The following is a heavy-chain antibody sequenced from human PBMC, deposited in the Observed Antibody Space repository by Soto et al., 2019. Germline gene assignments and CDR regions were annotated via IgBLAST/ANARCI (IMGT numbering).Heavy chain of an antibody. CDR2: IHGGGNSA. V-gene: IGHV3-23*01. D-gene: IGHD6-6*01. Sequence: PGGSLSLSCAASGFTFSGYAMSWVRQAPGKGLEWVSVIHGGGNSAYYADSVKGRFTISRDNSKNTLYLQMNSLRAEDTAVYYCAKRSSSSTFDYWVQGTLVTVSS. J-gene: IGHJ4*02. CDR3: AKRSSSSTFDY. CDR1: GFTFSGYA.